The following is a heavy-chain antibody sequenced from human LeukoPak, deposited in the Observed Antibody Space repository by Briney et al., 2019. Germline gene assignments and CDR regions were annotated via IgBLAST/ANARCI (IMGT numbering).Heavy chain of an antibody. V-gene: IGHV3-23*01. CDR1: GFTFSSYG. CDR3: ANWIGSSSRDY. CDR2: INSNGDEI. D-gene: IGHD6-6*01. J-gene: IGHJ4*02. Sequence: PGGSLRLSCAASGFTFSSYGMHWVRQAPGKGLEWVSGINSNGDEIYYADSVRGRFTISRDNSNNALYLQMDSLRAEDTAVYYCANWIGSSSRDYWGQGTLVTVSS.